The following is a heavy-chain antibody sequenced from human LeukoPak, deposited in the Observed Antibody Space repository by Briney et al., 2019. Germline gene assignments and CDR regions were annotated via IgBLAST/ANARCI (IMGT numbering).Heavy chain of an antibody. D-gene: IGHD6-13*01. CDR3: AISIAAAYHY. CDR1: GGTFTSYA. V-gene: IGHV1-69*13. J-gene: IGHJ4*02. Sequence: SVKVSCKASGGTFTSYAISWVRQAPGQGLEWMGGIIPIFGTANYAQKFQGRVTITADESTSTAYMELSSLRSGDTAVYYCAISIAAAYHYWGQGTLVTVSS. CDR2: IIPIFGTA.